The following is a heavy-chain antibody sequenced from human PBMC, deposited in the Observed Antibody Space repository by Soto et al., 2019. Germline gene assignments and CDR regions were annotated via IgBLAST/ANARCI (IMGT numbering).Heavy chain of an antibody. CDR1: GGSLRNYY. D-gene: IGHD3-10*01. J-gene: IGHJ4*02. CDR3: AREVGSQSYYLFDY. V-gene: IGHV4-59*01. CDR2: IYYSGST. Sequence: SETLSLTCTVSGGSLRNYYWSWIRQPPGKGLELIGYIYYSGSTNYNPSLKSRVTISADTSKNQVSLKLSSVTAADTAVYYCAREVGSQSYYLFDYWGQGTLVTVSS.